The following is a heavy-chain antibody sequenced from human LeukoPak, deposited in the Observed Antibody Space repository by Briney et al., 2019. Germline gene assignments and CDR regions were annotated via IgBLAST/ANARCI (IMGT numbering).Heavy chain of an antibody. D-gene: IGHD2-15*01. CDR1: GFTFSSYW. V-gene: IGHV3-7*01. Sequence: GGSLRLSCAASGFTFSSYWMSWVRQAPGKGLEWVVNIKQDGSEKYYVDSVKGRFTISRDNAKNSLYLQMNSLRAEDTAVYYCARVVREDIVVVVAARRGRWFDPWGQGTLVTVSS. CDR2: IKQDGSEK. CDR3: ARVVREDIVVVVAARRGRWFDP. J-gene: IGHJ5*02.